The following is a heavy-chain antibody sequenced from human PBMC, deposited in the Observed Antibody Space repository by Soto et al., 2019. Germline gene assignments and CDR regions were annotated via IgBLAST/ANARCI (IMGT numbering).Heavy chain of an antibody. D-gene: IGHD2-2*01. CDR3: ARDMPRTVVPYFDF. J-gene: IGHJ4*02. CDR1: GGTFSNYV. V-gene: IGHV1-69*06. Sequence: QVQRVQSGAEVKKPGSSVKVSCKASGGTFSNYVVNWVRQAPGHGLEWMGRIIPISGAANYAQKFQGRVTIAAAKSTSTSYSELSSLRSEDTAVYYCARDMPRTVVPYFDFWGQGTLVTVSS. CDR2: IIPISGAA.